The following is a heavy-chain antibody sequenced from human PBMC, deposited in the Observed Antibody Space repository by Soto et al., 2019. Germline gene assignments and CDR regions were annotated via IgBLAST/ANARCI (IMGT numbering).Heavy chain of an antibody. J-gene: IGHJ4*02. V-gene: IGHV2-26*01. CDR2: IFSNDEK. D-gene: IGHD3-10*01. Sequence: QVTLKESGPVLVKPTETLTLTCTVSGFSLSNARMGVSWIRQPPGKALEWLAHIFSNDEKSYSTSLKSRLTLSKDTSKSQVVLTMTSMDPVDTATYYWARTIGSGGFDYWGQGTLVTVSS. CDR1: GFSLSNARMG. CDR3: ARTIGSGGFDY.